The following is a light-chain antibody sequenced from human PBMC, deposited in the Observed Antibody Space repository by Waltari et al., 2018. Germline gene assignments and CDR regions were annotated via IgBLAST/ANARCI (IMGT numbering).Light chain of an antibody. V-gene: IGKV3-11*01. Sequence: EIVLTQSPATLSLSPGERATLSCRASQSVSSYLAWYQQKPGQAPRLLIHDVSNRATGIPARFSGSGSGTDFTLTISSLEPEDFAVYYCQQRSNWPPENTFGQGTRLEIK. CDR3: QQRSNWPPENT. CDR2: DVS. CDR1: QSVSSY. J-gene: IGKJ5*01.